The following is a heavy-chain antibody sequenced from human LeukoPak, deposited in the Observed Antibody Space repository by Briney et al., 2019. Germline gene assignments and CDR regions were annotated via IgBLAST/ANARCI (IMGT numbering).Heavy chain of an antibody. CDR1: GFTFSSYW. D-gene: IGHD3-22*01. CDR2: IWYDGSNK. CDR3: ARVAMSDSSGYCDY. J-gene: IGHJ4*02. Sequence: GGSLRLSCAASGFTFSSYWMSWARQAPGKGLEWVAVIWYDGSNKNYADSVKGRFTISRDNSKNTLYLQMNSLRADDTAVYYCARVAMSDSSGYCDYWGQGTLVTVSS. V-gene: IGHV3-33*08.